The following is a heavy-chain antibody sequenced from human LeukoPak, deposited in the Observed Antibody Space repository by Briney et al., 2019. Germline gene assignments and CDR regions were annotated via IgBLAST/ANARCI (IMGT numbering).Heavy chain of an antibody. J-gene: IGHJ4*02. Sequence: GGSPRLSCAASGFTFSSYGMHWVRQAPGKGLEWVAVIWYDGSNKYYADSVKGRFTISRDNSKNTLYLQMNSLRAEDTAVYYCARATAKYSSSPPGYWGQGTLVTVSS. CDR1: GFTFSSYG. V-gene: IGHV3-33*01. CDR2: IWYDGSNK. CDR3: ARATAKYSSSPPGY. D-gene: IGHD6-13*01.